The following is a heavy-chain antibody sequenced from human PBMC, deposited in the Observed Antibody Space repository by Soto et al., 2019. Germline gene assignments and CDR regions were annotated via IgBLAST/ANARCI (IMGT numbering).Heavy chain of an antibody. CDR2: ISSSSSYV. J-gene: IGHJ3*02. D-gene: IGHD6-6*01. CDR1: GFTFSSYS. CDR3: ARGEAARPGAFDI. V-gene: IGHV3-21*01. Sequence: GGSLRLSCAASGFTFSSYSMNWVRQAPGKGLEWVSSISSSSSYVYYADSVKGRFTISRDNAKNSLYLQMNSLRAEDTAVYYCARGEAARPGAFDIWGQGTMVTVSS.